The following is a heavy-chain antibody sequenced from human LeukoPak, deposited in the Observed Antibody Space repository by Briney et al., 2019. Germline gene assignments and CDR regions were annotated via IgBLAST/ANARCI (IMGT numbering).Heavy chain of an antibody. D-gene: IGHD3-10*02. CDR2: IYYSGST. CDR1: GGSISSSSYY. V-gene: IGHV4-39*01. CDR3: ARLGVRGAFDI. J-gene: IGHJ3*02. Sequence: SETLSLTCTVSGGSISSSSYYWGWIRQPPGKGLEWIGSIYYSGSTYYNPSLKSRVTISVDTSKNQFSLKLSSVTAADTAVYYCARLGVRGAFDIWGQGTMVTVSS.